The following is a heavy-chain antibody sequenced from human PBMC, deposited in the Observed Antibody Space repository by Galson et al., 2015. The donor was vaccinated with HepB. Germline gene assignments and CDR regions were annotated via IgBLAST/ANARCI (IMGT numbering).Heavy chain of an antibody. CDR2: ISYDGRNK. J-gene: IGHJ6*02. D-gene: IGHD6-13*01. CDR1: GFTFSSYA. CDR3: ARDKDPSRSWVDGLIYYGLAV. Sequence: SLRLSCAASGFTFSSYALHWVRQAPGKGLDWVAVISYDGRNKNYADSVKGRFTISRDESRNTLRLQMNSLGAEDTAIYYCARDKDPSRSWVDGLIYYGLAVWGQGTTVTVSS. V-gene: IGHV3-30*04.